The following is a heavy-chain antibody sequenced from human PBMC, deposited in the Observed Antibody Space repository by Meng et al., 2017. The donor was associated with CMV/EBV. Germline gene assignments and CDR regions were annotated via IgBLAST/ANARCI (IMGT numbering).Heavy chain of an antibody. CDR3: ARGTPDITMIVPPVAFDI. CDR1: GFTFDDYG. J-gene: IGHJ3*02. V-gene: IGHV3-20*04. D-gene: IGHD3-22*01. CDR2: INWNGGST. Sequence: GESLKISCAASGFTFDDYGMSWVRQAPGKGLEWVSGINWNGGSTGYADSVKGRFTISRDNAKNSLYLQMNSLRAGDTAVYYCARGTPDITMIVPPVAFDIWGQGTMVTVSS.